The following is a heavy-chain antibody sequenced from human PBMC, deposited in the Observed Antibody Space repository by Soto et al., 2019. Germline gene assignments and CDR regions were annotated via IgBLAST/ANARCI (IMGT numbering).Heavy chain of an antibody. Sequence: EVQLLESGGGLVQPGGSLRLSCAASGFTFSSYAMSWVRQAPGKGLEWVSAISGSGGSTYYADSVKGRFTISRDTAKNTRQRQRNSLRAEDTAVYYGAKVLVVITGISDYWGQGTLVTVSS. CDR3: AKVLVVITGISDY. CDR2: ISGSGGST. J-gene: IGHJ4*02. CDR1: GFTFSSYA. D-gene: IGHD3-22*01. V-gene: IGHV3-23*01.